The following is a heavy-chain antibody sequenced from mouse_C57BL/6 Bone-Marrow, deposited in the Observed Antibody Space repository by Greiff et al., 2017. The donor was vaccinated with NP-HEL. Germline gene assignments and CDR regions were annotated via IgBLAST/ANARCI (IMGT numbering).Heavy chain of an antibody. D-gene: IGHD4-1*01. V-gene: IGHV1-18*01. Sequence: DVQLQESGPELVKPGASVKIPCKASGYTFTDYNMDWVKQSHGKSLEWIGDINPNNGGTIYNQKFKGKATLTVDKSSSTAYMELRSLTSEDTAVYYCARWELTGTHHWYFDVWGTGTTVTVSS. J-gene: IGHJ1*03. CDR3: ARWELTGTHHWYFDV. CDR1: GYTFTDYN. CDR2: INPNNGGT.